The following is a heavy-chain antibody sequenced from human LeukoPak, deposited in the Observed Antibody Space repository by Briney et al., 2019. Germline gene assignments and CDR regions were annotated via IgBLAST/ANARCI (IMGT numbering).Heavy chain of an antibody. J-gene: IGHJ4*02. CDR1: GYTFSNYY. Sequence: GASVKVSCKASGYTFSNYYMHWVRQAPGQGLEWMGLINPTGTGTNYAQKFRGRVTLTRDTSTTTVYMELSSPRSEDSAVYYCAREESGGYFDYWGQGTLVTVSS. D-gene: IGHD2-8*02. V-gene: IGHV1-46*01. CDR3: AREESGGYFDY. CDR2: INPTGTGT.